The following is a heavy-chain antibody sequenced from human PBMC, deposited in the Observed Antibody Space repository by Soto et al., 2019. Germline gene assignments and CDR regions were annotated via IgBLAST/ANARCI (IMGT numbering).Heavy chain of an antibody. CDR3: ARVVGAPNWFDP. CDR2: SGNKANSYTT. Sequence: GGSLRLSCISSGFTFRDHYMDWVRQAPGKGLEWVGRSGNKANSYTTEYAASVKGRFTISRDDSKNSLYLQMNSLKIEDTAVYYCARVVGAPNWFDPWGQGTLVTVSS. J-gene: IGHJ5*02. CDR1: GFTFRDHY. D-gene: IGHD1-26*01. V-gene: IGHV3-72*01.